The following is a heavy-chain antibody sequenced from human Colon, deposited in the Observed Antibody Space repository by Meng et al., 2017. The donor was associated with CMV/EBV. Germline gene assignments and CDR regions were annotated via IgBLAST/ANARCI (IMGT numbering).Heavy chain of an antibody. J-gene: IGHJ5*02. CDR1: GFAFSDYA. CDR2: ISDSGYT. CDR3: AKIRKGGDCTGGSCFDN. Sequence: GVLKISCAASGFAFSDYAMTWVRQAPGKGLEWVSFISDSGYTNYGDPVKGRFTISRDNSKNTVFLQMNSLRADDTGIYYCAKIRKGGDCTGGSCFDNWGQGTRVTVSS. D-gene: IGHD2-8*02. V-gene: IGHV3-23*01.